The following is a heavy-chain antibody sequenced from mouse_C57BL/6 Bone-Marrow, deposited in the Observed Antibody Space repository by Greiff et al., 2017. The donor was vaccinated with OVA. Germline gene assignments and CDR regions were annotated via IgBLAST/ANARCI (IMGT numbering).Heavy chain of an antibody. V-gene: IGHV1-59*01. CDR3: ARRAY. J-gene: IGHJ3*01. CDR1: GYTFTSYW. CDR2: IDPSDSYT. Sequence: QVQLQQPGAELVRPGTSVKLSCKASGYTFTSYWMHWVKQRPGQGLEWIGVIDPSDSYTNYNQKFKGKATLTVDTSSSTAYMQRSSLTSEDSAVDSCARRAYWGQGTLVTVSA.